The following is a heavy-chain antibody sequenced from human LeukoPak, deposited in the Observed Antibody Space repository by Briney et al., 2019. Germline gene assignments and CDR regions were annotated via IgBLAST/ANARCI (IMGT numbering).Heavy chain of an antibody. CDR3: ARDREQWLVPGWYFDL. J-gene: IGHJ2*01. V-gene: IGHV1-18*01. CDR1: GYTFTSYG. CDR2: ISAYNGNT. Sequence: ASVKVSCKASGYTFTSYGISWVRQAPGQGLEWMGWISAYNGNTNYAQKLQGRVTMTTDTSTSTAYMELRSLGSDDTAVYYCARDREQWLVPGWYFDLWGRGTLVTVSS. D-gene: IGHD6-19*01.